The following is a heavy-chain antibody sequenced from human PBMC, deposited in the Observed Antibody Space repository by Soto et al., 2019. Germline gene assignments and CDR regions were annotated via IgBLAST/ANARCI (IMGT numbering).Heavy chain of an antibody. CDR3: ARDLYYDSSGYYGDFDY. V-gene: IGHV3-7*01. J-gene: IGHJ4*02. CDR2: IKQDGSEK. Sequence: PGGSLRLSCAASGFTFSSYWMSWVRQAPGKGLEWVANIKQDGSEKYYVDSVKGRSTISRDNAKNSLYLQMNSLRAEDTAVYYCARDLYYDSSGYYGDFDYWGQGTLVTVSS. CDR1: GFTFSSYW. D-gene: IGHD3-22*01.